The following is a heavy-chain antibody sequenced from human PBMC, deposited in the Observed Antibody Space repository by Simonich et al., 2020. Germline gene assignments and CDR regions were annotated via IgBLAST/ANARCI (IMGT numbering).Heavy chain of an antibody. V-gene: IGHV1-18*01. Sequence: QVQLVQSGAEVKKPGASVKVSCKASGYTFTSYGISWGRQAPGQGLEGMGWISAYNGNTNYAQKRQGRVTMTTDTSTSTAYMELRSLRSDDTAVYYCARASRGTWWYYYFDYWGQGTLVTVSS. J-gene: IGHJ4*02. D-gene: IGHD2-15*01. CDR1: GYTFTSYG. CDR3: ARASRGTWWYYYFDY. CDR2: ISAYNGNT.